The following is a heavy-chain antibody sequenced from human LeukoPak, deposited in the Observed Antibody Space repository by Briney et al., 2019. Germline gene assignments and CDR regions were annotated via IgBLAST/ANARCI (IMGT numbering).Heavy chain of an antibody. J-gene: IGHJ4*02. CDR3: AREGPVAGTATQNGLSSFFDY. CDR1: GYTFTDYY. CDR2: INPNSGGT. D-gene: IGHD6-19*01. V-gene: IGHV1-2*02. Sequence: GASVKVSCKASGYTFTDYYIHWVRQTPGQGLEWMGWINPNSGGTNYAQKFQGRVTMTRDTSISTAYMELSRLRSDDTAVYYCAREGPVAGTATQNGLSSFFDYWGQGTLVTVSS.